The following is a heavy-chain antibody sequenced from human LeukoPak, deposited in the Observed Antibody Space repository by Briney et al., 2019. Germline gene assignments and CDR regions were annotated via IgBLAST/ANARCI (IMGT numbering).Heavy chain of an antibody. V-gene: IGHV3-21*01. D-gene: IGHD6-13*01. CDR2: ISSSSSYI. J-gene: IGHJ3*02. Sequence: GGSLRLSCAASGFTFSSYSMNWVRQAPGKRLEWVSSISSSSSYIYYAGSVKGRFTISRDNAKNSLYLQMNSLRAEDTAVYYCARVRAAAAAFDIWGQGTMVTVSS. CDR3: ARVRAAAAAFDI. CDR1: GFTFSSYS.